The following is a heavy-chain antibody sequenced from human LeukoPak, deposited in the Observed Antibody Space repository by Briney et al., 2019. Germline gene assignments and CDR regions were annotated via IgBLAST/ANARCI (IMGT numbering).Heavy chain of an antibody. Sequence: SETLSLTCTVSGASISSYSWGWIRQPPGKGLEWIGYFSYTGSTNYNPSLRSRVTISLDTSKNQFSLKLSSVTAADTAVYYCARDGSYGAFDVWGHGTMVTVSS. CDR2: FSYTGST. V-gene: IGHV4-59*01. CDR3: ARDGSYGAFDV. CDR1: GASISSYS. D-gene: IGHD1-26*01. J-gene: IGHJ3*01.